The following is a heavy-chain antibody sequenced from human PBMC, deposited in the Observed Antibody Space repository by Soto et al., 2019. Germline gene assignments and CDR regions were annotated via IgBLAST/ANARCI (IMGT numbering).Heavy chain of an antibody. Sequence: QVQLQESGPGLVKPSETLSLTCTVSGAPITTTKWWAWVRLPPGKGLEWIGELSRGDERSSNPSLEGRFTMSLDKSNNPFSLKLTSVTAADTAIYYCATQTIPFPWGVWGRGTSVTVSS. D-gene: IGHD3-16*01. J-gene: IGHJ6*02. CDR3: ATQTIPFPWGV. CDR2: LSRGDER. CDR1: GAPITTTKW. V-gene: IGHV4-4*02.